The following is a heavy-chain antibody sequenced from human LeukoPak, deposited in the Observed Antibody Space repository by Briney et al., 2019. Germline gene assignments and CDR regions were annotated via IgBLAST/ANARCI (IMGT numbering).Heavy chain of an antibody. J-gene: IGHJ4*02. Sequence: GGSLRLSCAASGFTFDDYGMGWVRQAPGKGLEWVSGINWNGGSIGYADSVKGRFTVSRDNSKNTLYLQMNSLRAEDTAVYYCAKAREAGAAGTTRYYFDYWGQGTLVTVSS. CDR2: INWNGGSI. CDR1: GFTFDDYG. V-gene: IGHV3-20*04. D-gene: IGHD6-13*01. CDR3: AKAREAGAAGTTRYYFDY.